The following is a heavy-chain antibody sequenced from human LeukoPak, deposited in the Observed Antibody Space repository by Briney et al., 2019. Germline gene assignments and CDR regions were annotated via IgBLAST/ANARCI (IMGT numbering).Heavy chain of an antibody. D-gene: IGHD3-3*01. CDR3: AASTIFGVVITYNWFDP. V-gene: IGHV1-69*05. J-gene: IGHJ5*02. CDR2: IIRIFGTA. Sequence: SVKVSCKASGGTFSSYAISWVRQAPGQGLEWMGGIIRIFGTANYAQKFQGRVTITTDESTSTAYMELSSLRSEDTAVYHCAASTIFGVVITYNWFDPWGQGTLVTVSS. CDR1: GGTFSSYA.